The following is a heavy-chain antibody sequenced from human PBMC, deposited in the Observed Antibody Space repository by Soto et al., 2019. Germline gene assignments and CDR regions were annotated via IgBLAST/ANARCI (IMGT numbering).Heavy chain of an antibody. CDR1: GGSISSYY. CDR3: ARAYNLPYDAFDI. V-gene: IGHV4-59*08. J-gene: IGHJ3*02. CDR2: IYYGGST. D-gene: IGHD1-1*01. Sequence: SETLSLTCTVSGGSISSYYWSWIRQPPGKGLEWIGYIYYGGSTNYNPSLKSRVTISVDTSKNQFSLKLSSVTAADTAVYYCARAYNLPYDAFDIWGQGTMVTVSS.